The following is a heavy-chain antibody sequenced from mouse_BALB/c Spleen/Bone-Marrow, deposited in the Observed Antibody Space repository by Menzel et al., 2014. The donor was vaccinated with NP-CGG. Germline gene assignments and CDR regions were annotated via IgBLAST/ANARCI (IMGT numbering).Heavy chain of an antibody. V-gene: IGHV6-6*02. Sequence: EVKLMESGGGLVQPGGSMKLSCVASGSTFSNYWMNWVRQSPEKGLEWVAEIRLKSNNYATHYAESVKGRFTISRDDSKSSVYLQTNNLRAEDTGIYYCTTNRYDAMDYWGQGTSVTVSS. CDR3: TTNRYDAMDY. J-gene: IGHJ4*01. CDR2: IRLKSNNYAT. CDR1: GSTFSNYW. D-gene: IGHD2-14*01.